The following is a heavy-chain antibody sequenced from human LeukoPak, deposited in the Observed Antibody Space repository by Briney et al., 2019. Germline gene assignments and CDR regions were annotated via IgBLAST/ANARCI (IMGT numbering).Heavy chain of an antibody. CDR2: IIPIFGTA. Sequence: GASVKVSCKTSGYTFTDYFIHWVRQAPGQGLEWMGGIIPIFGTANYAQKFQGRVTITADESTSTAYMELSSLRSEDTAVYYCARGLSGYAWFDPWGQGTLVTVSS. CDR3: ARGLSGYAWFDP. J-gene: IGHJ5*02. V-gene: IGHV1-69*13. D-gene: IGHD5-12*01. CDR1: GYTFTDYF.